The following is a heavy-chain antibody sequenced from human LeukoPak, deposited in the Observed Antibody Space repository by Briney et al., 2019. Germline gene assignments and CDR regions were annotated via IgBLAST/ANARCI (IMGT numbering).Heavy chain of an antibody. CDR3: ARYTPKALTGTSFDP. J-gene: IGHJ5*02. Sequence: GGSLRLSCAASGFAVSTNYMTWVRQAPGKGLEWVSIIYSDGNTYYADSVKGRFTISRDNSKNTLYLQMNGLRAEDTAIYYCARYTPKALTGTSFDPWGQGTLVTVSS. D-gene: IGHD6-19*01. V-gene: IGHV3-66*01. CDR1: GFAVSTNY. CDR2: IYSDGNT.